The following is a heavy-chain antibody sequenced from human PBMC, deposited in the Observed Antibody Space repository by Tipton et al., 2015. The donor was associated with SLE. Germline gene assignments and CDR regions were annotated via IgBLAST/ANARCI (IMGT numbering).Heavy chain of an antibody. CDR2: IYTSGST. V-gene: IGHV4-4*09. D-gene: IGHD4-17*01. CDR3: ASSIPNYGPPRYFDY. Sequence: TLSLTCTVSGDSISSYYWSWIRQPPGKGLEWIGCIYTSGSTSYNPSLKSRVTISVDTSKNQFSLKLSSVTAADTAVYYCASSIPNYGPPRYFDYWGQGTLVTVSS. J-gene: IGHJ4*02. CDR1: GDSISSYY.